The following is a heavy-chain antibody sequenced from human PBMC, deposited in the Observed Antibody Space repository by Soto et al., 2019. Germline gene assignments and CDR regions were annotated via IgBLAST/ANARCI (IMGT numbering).Heavy chain of an antibody. CDR1: GDTLSIYD. V-gene: IGHV4-59*01. CDR3: STGDGLYGGLSPPFDY. Sequence: PSGSLSLTCTVSGDTLSIYDWSWIRQPPGKGLEYIGFIYYSGATNNNPSLKSRVNISVDTSKNQFSPKLSSLTAADTAACYCSTGDGLYGGLSPPFDYWGQGTLVTVSS. D-gene: IGHD4-17*01. J-gene: IGHJ4*02. CDR2: IYYSGAT.